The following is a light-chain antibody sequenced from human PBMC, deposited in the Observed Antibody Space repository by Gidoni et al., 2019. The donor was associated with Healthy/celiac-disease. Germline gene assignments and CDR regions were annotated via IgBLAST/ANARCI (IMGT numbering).Light chain of an antibody. Sequence: QSALTQPASVSGSPGQSITISCTGTSSDVGGYNDFSWYQQHQGKAPKLMIYDVSNRPSWVSNRFSVSKYGNTASRTISGLQAEDEADYYCSSYTSSSSVFGGGTKLTVL. CDR3: SSYTSSSSV. CDR2: DVS. J-gene: IGLJ2*01. CDR1: SSDVGGYND. V-gene: IGLV2-14*01.